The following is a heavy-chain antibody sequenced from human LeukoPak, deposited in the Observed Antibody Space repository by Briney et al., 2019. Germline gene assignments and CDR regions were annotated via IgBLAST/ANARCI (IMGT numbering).Heavy chain of an antibody. J-gene: IGHJ4*02. Sequence: SETLSLTCTVSGGSISSSSYYWSWIRQPPGKGLEWIGTISYSGSTFYNPSLKSRATISVDTSKNQFSLKLSSVTAADTAVYYCARHRVAAAGAWGPFDYWGQGTLVTVSS. CDR3: ARHRVAAAGAWGPFDY. CDR1: GGSISSSSYY. D-gene: IGHD6-13*01. CDR2: ISYSGST. V-gene: IGHV4-39*01.